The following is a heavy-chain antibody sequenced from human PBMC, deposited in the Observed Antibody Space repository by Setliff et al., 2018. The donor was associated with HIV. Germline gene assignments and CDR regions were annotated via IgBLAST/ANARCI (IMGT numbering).Heavy chain of an antibody. Sequence: GGSLRLSCVASGFTFGPFWMHWVRQAPGKGLEWVSYINSDGSIITYGESVKGRFTISRDDTKNTVSLQMTNLEPGDTAMYYCAKGGYGGAYYVAGYWGQGTKVTVSS. D-gene: IGHD5-18*01. CDR1: GFTFGPFW. V-gene: IGHV3-74*01. CDR2: INSDGSII. J-gene: IGHJ4*02. CDR3: AKGGYGGAYYVAGY.